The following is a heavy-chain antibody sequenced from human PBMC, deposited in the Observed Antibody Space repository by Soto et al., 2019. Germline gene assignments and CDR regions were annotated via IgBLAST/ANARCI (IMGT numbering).Heavy chain of an antibody. Sequence: GVSLRLSCAASGFTFSSYSMNWVRQAPGKGLEWVSYISSSSSTIYYADSVKGRFTISRDNAKNSLYLQMNSLRDEDTAVYYCARPEYSSSSYGMDVWVQGTTVTVSS. D-gene: IGHD6-6*01. V-gene: IGHV3-48*02. J-gene: IGHJ6*02. CDR2: ISSSSSTI. CDR1: GFTFSSYS. CDR3: ARPEYSSSSYGMDV.